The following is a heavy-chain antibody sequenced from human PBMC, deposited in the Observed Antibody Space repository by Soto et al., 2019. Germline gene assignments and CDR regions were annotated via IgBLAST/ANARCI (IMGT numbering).Heavy chain of an antibody. D-gene: IGHD3-3*01. J-gene: IGHJ6*02. V-gene: IGHV3-23*01. CDR2: ISGSGGST. CDR3: ARKTAYYDFWSGRDYGMDV. CDR1: GFTFSSYA. Sequence: EVQLLESGGGLVQPGGSLRLSCAASGFTFSSYAMSWVRQAPGKGLEWVSAISGSGGSTYYADSVKGRFTISRDNAKNSLYLQMNSLRAEDTAVYYCARKTAYYDFWSGRDYGMDVWGQGTTVTVSS.